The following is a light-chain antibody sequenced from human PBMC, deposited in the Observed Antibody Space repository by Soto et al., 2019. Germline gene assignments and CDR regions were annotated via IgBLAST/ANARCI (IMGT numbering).Light chain of an antibody. CDR2: EVS. Sequence: QPVLTQPPSASGSPGQSVTISCTGTNNDVGRYNYVSWYQQHPGKAPKLVIYEVSKRPSGVPDRFSGSKSGNTASLTVSGLQAEDEADYYCTSYVGINTFVFGGGTKLTVL. J-gene: IGLJ2*01. CDR3: TSYVGINTFV. V-gene: IGLV2-8*01. CDR1: NNDVGRYNY.